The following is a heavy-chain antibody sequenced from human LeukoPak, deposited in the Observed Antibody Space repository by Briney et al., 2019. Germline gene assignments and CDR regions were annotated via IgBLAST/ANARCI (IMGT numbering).Heavy chain of an antibody. Sequence: GGSLRLSCAASGFTVSSNYMSWVRQAPGKGLEWVSVIYSGGSTYYADSVKGRFTISRDNSKHTLYLQRNSLRAGDTAVYYCARVGQWFGELLTGFDYWGQGTLVTVSS. V-gene: IGHV3-66*01. CDR2: IYSGGST. CDR3: ARVGQWFGELLTGFDY. CDR1: GFTVSSNY. D-gene: IGHD3-10*01. J-gene: IGHJ4*02.